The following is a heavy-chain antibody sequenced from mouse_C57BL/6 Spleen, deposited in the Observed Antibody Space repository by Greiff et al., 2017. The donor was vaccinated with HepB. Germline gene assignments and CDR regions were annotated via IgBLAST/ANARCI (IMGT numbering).Heavy chain of an antibody. D-gene: IGHD1-1*01. V-gene: IGHV5-4*03. CDR2: ISDGGSYT. CDR1: GFTFSSYA. Sequence: EVKLVESGGGLVKPGGSLKLSCAASGFTFSSYAMSWVRQTPEKRLEWVATISDGGSYTYYPDNVKGRFTISRDNAKNNLYLQMSHLKSEDTAMYYCARILGSSIYYYGSSYGYFDVWGTGTTVTVSS. J-gene: IGHJ1*03. CDR3: ARILGSSIYYYGSSYGYFDV.